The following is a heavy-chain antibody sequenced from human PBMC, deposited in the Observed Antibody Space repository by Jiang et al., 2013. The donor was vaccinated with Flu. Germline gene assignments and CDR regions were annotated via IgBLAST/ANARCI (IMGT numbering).Heavy chain of an antibody. CDR3: ARDHYGDFLAPVDY. CDR2: INPSGGST. Sequence: KKPGASVKVSCKASGYTFTAYYMHWVRQAPGQGLEWMGVINPSGGSTTYAQKFQGRVTVTRDTSTSTVYMELGSLRSEDTAVYYCARDHYGDFLAPVDYWGHGTLVTVSS. CDR1: GYTFTAYY. D-gene: IGHD4-17*01. J-gene: IGHJ4*01. V-gene: IGHV1-46*01.